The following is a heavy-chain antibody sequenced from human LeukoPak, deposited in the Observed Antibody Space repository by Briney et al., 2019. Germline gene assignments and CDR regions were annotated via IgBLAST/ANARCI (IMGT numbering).Heavy chain of an antibody. CDR3: ARDSRVVEDKYCSGGSCSNDFDY. J-gene: IGHJ4*02. D-gene: IGHD2-15*01. Sequence: PGGSLRLSCAASGFTFSNYNMNWVRQAPGKGLEWVSSISSSGSYKYYADSIKGRFIISRDNAKNSLYLQMNSLRAEDTAVYYCARDSRVVEDKYCSGGSCSNDFDYWGQGTLVTVSS. CDR1: GFTFSNYN. CDR2: ISSSGSYK. V-gene: IGHV3-21*01.